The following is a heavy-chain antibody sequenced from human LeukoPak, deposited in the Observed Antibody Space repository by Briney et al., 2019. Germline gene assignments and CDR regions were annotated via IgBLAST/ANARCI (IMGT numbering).Heavy chain of an antibody. V-gene: IGHV4-34*01. CDR3: ARELELRY. CDR1: GASLTGYY. J-gene: IGHJ4*02. Sequence: PSETLSLTCDVYGASLTGYYWSWIRQSPGKGLEWIGEMNQRGSMNYNPSLKSRVTISVDRSKNQFSLKLSSVTAADTAVYYCARELELRYWGQGTLVTVSS. D-gene: IGHD1-7*01. CDR2: MNQRGSM.